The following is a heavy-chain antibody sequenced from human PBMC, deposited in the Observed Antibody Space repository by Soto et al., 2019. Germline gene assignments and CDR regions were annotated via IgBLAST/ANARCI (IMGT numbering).Heavy chain of an antibody. D-gene: IGHD6-19*01. Sequence: LXLTCAVYGGSFSGYYWSWIRQPPGKGLEWIGEINHSGSTNYNPSLKSRVTISVDTSKNQFSLKLSSVTAADTAVYYCAREGIEVAGTGNWFDPWGQGTLVTASS. CDR1: GGSFSGYY. V-gene: IGHV4-34*01. CDR3: AREGIEVAGTGNWFDP. J-gene: IGHJ5*02. CDR2: INHSGST.